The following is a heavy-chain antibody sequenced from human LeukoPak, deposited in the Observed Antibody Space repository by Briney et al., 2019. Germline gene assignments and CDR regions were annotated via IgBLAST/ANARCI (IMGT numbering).Heavy chain of an antibody. CDR3: ARGLFTTVTTYYFDY. D-gene: IGHD4-11*01. J-gene: IGHJ4*02. V-gene: IGHV4-39*01. CDR2: IYYSGTT. Sequence: SETLSLTCTVSGGSISSSNYYWGWIRQPPGKGLQWIGSIYYSGTTYYNPSLKSRITISIDTSKTEFSLKLSSVTAADTAVYYCARGLFTTVTTYYFDYWGQGTLVTVSS. CDR1: GGSISSSNYY.